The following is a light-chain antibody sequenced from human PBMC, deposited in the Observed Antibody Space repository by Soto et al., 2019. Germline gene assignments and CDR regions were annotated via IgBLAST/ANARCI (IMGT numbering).Light chain of an antibody. CDR1: QSVSNK. Sequence: EILITQSPATLSVSPGERVTLSCRASQSVSNKLGWYQHKPGQAPRLIIYDTSTRAAGTPARFTGSGSGTDFTLTISSLQSEDFAFYYCQQYNTWRSISFGQGTRLEIK. CDR3: QQYNTWRSIS. J-gene: IGKJ5*01. V-gene: IGKV3-15*01. CDR2: DTS.